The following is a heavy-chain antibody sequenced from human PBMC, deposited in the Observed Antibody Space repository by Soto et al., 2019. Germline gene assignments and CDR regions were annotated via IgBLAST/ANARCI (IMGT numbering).Heavy chain of an antibody. CDR1: GDSVSSKSAT. CDR3: ARDGSGFHWYFDL. D-gene: IGHD5-12*01. Sequence: QAQLQQSGPGLVKPSQTLSLTCAISGDSVSSKSATWSWIRQSPSRGLEWLGRTCYRSKWYNDYAVSVKGRIVINSDTSKNQFSLQLNSVTPEDTAVYYCARDGSGFHWYFDLWGRGTPVTVSS. J-gene: IGHJ2*01. CDR2: TCYRSKWYN. V-gene: IGHV6-1*01.